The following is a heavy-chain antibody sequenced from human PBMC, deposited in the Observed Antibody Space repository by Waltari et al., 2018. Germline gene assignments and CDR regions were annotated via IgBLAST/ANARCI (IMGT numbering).Heavy chain of an antibody. V-gene: IGHV5-51*01. CDR2: IYPGGSDT. CDR1: GYMFTSYR. CDR3: ARRSDLGWDFDY. J-gene: IGHJ4*02. Sequence: EVQLVQSGAEVKKPGESLKISCKGSGYMFTSYRIGWVRQMPGKGLEWMGIIYPGGSDTRYNPSFQGQVSIAVDKSSTTAYLQWSSLRASDTAIYYFARRSDLGWDFDYWGQGTLVTVSS. D-gene: IGHD7-27*01.